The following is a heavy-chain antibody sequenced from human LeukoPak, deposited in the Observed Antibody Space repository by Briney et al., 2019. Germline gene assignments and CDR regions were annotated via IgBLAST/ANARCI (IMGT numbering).Heavy chain of an antibody. Sequence: PSETLSLTCTVTGGSISSGGYSWNWFRQHPGKGLEWIGYIYHSGNTFYNPSLKSRVSIEVDTSRNQFSLKLTSVTAADTAVYYCASCEAPLTPPPYGFDVWGQGTEVTVSS. CDR3: ASCEAPLTPPPYGFDV. CDR1: GGSISSGGYS. D-gene: IGHD3-16*01. J-gene: IGHJ6*02. CDR2: IYHSGNT. V-gene: IGHV4-31*03.